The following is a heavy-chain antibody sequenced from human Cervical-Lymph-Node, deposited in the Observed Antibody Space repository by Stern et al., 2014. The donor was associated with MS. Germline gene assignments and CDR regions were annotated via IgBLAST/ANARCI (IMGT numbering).Heavy chain of an antibody. CDR3: ARGGCSSTSCLED. CDR2: IHSDGSAT. Sequence: EVQLLESGGGLVQPGGSLRLSCAASGFTFSSFYMHWVRQAPGKGLVWVSRIHSDGSATNYADSVNGRFTISRDNAKNTLYLQMNSLRAEDTAVYYCARGGCSSTSCLEDWGQGTLVTVSS. D-gene: IGHD2-2*01. J-gene: IGHJ4*02. V-gene: IGHV3-74*02. CDR1: GFTFSSFY.